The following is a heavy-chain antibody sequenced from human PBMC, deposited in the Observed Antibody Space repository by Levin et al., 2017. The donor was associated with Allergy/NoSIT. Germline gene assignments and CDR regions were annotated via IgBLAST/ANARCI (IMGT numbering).Heavy chain of an antibody. D-gene: IGHD1-14*01. V-gene: IGHV4-34*01. CDR1: GGSFSGSY. CDR2: INHSGST. J-gene: IGHJ6*03. CDR3: ARGGSTTPPDYYMDV. Sequence: SQTLSLPCAVYGGSFSGSYWSWIRQPPGKGLEWIGEINHSGSTNYNPSLKSRVTMSVDTSKNQFSLKLSSVTAADTAVYYCARGGSTTPPDYYMDVWGKGTTVTVSS.